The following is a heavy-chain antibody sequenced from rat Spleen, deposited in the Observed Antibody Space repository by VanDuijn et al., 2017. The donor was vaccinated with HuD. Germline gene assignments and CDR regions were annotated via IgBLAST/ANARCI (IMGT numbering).Heavy chain of an antibody. CDR3: ARHLREASGVMDV. Sequence: QVQLKESGPGLVQPSQTLSLTCIVSGFSLISYHLTWVRQPPGKGLEWMGTIWAGGGTNYNSAVQSRLSISRDTSKSQIFLKMNRLQPEDTGTYYCARHLREASGVMDVWGQGASVTVSS. D-gene: IGHD4-3*01. CDR1: GFSLISYH. V-gene: IGHV2-72*01. J-gene: IGHJ4*01. CDR2: IWAGGGT.